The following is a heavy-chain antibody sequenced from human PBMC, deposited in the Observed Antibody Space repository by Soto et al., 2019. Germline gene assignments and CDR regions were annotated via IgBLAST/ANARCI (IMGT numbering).Heavy chain of an antibody. CDR3: AKDASDYYYYGMDV. Sequence: QAGGSLRLSCAASGFTFSSYAMSWVRQAPGKGLEWVSAISGSGGSTYYADSVKGRFTISRDNSKNTLYLQMNSLRAEDTAVYYCAKDASDYYYYGMDVWGQGTTVTVSS. J-gene: IGHJ6*02. V-gene: IGHV3-23*01. CDR1: GFTFSSYA. CDR2: ISGSGGST.